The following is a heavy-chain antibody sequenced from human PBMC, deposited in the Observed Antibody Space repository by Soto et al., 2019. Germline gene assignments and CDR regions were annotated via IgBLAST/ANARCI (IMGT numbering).Heavy chain of an antibody. J-gene: IGHJ4*02. CDR1: GYTFSDYY. Sequence: QVQLVESGGDLVKPGGSLRLSCAASGYTFSDYYMSWIRQAPGKGLEWISYIDTSGTKIYYADSVKGRFTNTRDNAKNSLYLEMESRRDEDTAVYYCASHYDMWSGYLSPVDYWGQGTLVTVSS. V-gene: IGHV3-11*01. D-gene: IGHD3-3*01. CDR3: ASHYDMWSGYLSPVDY. CDR2: IDTSGTKI.